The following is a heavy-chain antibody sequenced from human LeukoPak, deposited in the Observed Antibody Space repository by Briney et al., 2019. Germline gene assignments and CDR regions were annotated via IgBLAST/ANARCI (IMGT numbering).Heavy chain of an antibody. CDR1: GFTFSSYS. J-gene: IGHJ3*02. CDR2: ISSSSSTI. CDR3: ARDRYYCSSTSCPVAAFDI. Sequence: GGSLRLSCAASGFTFSSYSMNWVRQAPGKGLAWVSYISSSSSTIYYADSVKGRFTISRDNAKNSLYLQMNSLRAEDTAVYYCARDRYYCSSTSCPVAAFDIWGQGTMVTVSS. D-gene: IGHD2-2*01. V-gene: IGHV3-48*01.